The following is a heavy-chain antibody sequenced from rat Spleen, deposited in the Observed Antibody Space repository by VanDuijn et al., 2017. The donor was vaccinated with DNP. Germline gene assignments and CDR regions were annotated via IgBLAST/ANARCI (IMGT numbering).Heavy chain of an antibody. CDR1: GLSLTSNS. CDR3: ARQPPNAGYHPYAMDP. Sequence: QVQLKESGPGLVQPSQTLSLTCTVSGLSLTSNSVTWIRQPSGQGLEWMGVIWSNGGTDYNSAIKSRLSISRDTSKSQVFLKMNSLQTEDTATYYCARQPPNAGYHPYAMDPWGQGTSVTVSS. V-gene: IGHV2-47*01. CDR2: IWSNGGT. J-gene: IGHJ4*01. D-gene: IGHD4-3*01.